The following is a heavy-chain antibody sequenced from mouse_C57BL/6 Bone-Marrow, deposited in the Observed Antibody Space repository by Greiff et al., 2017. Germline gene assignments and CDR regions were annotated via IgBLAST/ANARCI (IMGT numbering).Heavy chain of an antibody. Sequence: EVQGVESGPGMVKPSQSLSLTCTVTGYSITSGYVWHWIRPFPGNQLEWMGYISYSGSTNYNPSLKSRIPITHATSKNHFFLNFNSVTTESTATYTGASEGDYGSTPYFDVWGTGTTVTVSS. D-gene: IGHD1-1*01. CDR2: ISYSGST. V-gene: IGHV3-1*01. CDR1: GYSITSGYV. CDR3: ASEGDYGSTPYFDV. J-gene: IGHJ1*03.